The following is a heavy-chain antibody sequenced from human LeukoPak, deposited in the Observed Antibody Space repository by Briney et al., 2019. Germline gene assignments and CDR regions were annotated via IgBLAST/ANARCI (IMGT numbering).Heavy chain of an antibody. CDR1: GFTVTRTS. J-gene: IGHJ3*02. Sequence: PGGSLRLSCAASGFTVTRTSMTWVRQAPEKGLEWVSIVYSGGSTYHADSLKGRFTVSRDDSKNTVYLQMNNLRAEDTAIYYCARDTVDDSLDIWGQGTMVTVSS. V-gene: IGHV3-53*01. CDR2: VYSGGST. D-gene: IGHD4-11*01. CDR3: ARDTVDDSLDI.